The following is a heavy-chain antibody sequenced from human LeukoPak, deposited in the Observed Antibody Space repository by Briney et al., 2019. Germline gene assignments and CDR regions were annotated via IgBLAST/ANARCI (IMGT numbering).Heavy chain of an antibody. CDR1: GGSISSGSYY. Sequence: PSQTLSLTCTVSGGSISSGSYYWSWIRQPPGKGLEWIGEINHSGSTNYNPSLKSRVTISVDTSKNQFSLKLSSVTAADTAVYYCARGTTPGYSGHGGALDAFDIWGQGTVVTVSS. D-gene: IGHD5-12*01. CDR2: INHSGST. J-gene: IGHJ3*02. V-gene: IGHV4-39*07. CDR3: ARGTTPGYSGHGGALDAFDI.